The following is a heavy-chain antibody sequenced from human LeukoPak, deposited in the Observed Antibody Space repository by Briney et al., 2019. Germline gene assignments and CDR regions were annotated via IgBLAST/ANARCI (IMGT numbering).Heavy chain of an antibody. CDR3: ARDRSSGWYDY. CDR1: GYTFTSYG. CDR2: ISAYNGNT. D-gene: IGHD6-19*01. Sequence: ASVKVSCKASGYTFTSYGISWERQAPGQGLEWMGWISAYNGNTNYAQKLQGRVTMTTDTSTSTAYMELSRLRSDDAAVYYCARDRSSGWYDYWGQGTLVTVSS. V-gene: IGHV1-18*01. J-gene: IGHJ4*02.